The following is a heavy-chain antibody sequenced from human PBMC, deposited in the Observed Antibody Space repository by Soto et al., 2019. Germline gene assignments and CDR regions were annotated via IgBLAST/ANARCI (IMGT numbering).Heavy chain of an antibody. CDR1: GGTFSSYA. CDR2: IIPIFGTA. Sequence: QVQLVQSGAKVKKPGSSGKVSCKASGGTFSSYAISWVRQAPGQGLEWMGGIIPIFGTANYAQKFQGRVTITADESTSTAYMELSSLRSADTAVYYCARGYRYYDRSGWPLYYFDYWGQGTLVTVSS. CDR3: ARGYRYYDRSGWPLYYFDY. V-gene: IGHV1-69*01. D-gene: IGHD3-22*01. J-gene: IGHJ4*02.